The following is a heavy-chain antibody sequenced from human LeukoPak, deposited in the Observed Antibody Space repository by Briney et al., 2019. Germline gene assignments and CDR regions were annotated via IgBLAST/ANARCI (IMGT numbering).Heavy chain of an antibody. V-gene: IGHV1-69*01. CDR2: IIPIFGTA. CDR1: GGTFSSYA. CDR3: ASYCSGGSCYFDY. D-gene: IGHD2-15*01. Sequence: SVKVSCKASGGTFSSYAISWVRQAPGQGLEWMGGIIPIFGTANYAQKFQGRATITADESTSTAYMELSSLRSEDTAVYYCASYCSGGSCYFDYWGQGTLVTVSS. J-gene: IGHJ4*02.